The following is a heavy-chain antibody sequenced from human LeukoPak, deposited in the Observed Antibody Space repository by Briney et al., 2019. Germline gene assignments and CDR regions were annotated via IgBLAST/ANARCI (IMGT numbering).Heavy chain of an antibody. J-gene: IGHJ4*02. V-gene: IGHV3-21*01. D-gene: IGHD1-26*01. CDR2: ISGSSSYI. Sequence: GGSLRLSCAASGFTFSSYSMNWVRQAPGKGLEWVSSISGSSSYIYYADSVKGRFTISRDNAKNSLYLQMNSLRAEDTAVYYCARDLGGDYFDYWGQGTLVTVSS. CDR1: GFTFSSYS. CDR3: ARDLGGDYFDY.